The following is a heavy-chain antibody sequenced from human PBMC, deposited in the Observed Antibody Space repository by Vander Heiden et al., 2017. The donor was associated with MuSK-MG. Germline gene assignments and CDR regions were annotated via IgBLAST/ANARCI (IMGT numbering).Heavy chain of an antibody. J-gene: IGHJ6*03. CDR3: ARGAYDFWSGLGYYYYYYMDV. CDR1: GGTFSSYA. CDR2: IIPIFGTA. V-gene: IGHV1-69*06. D-gene: IGHD3-3*01. Sequence: QVQLVQSGAEVKKPGSSVKVSCKASGGTFSSYAISWVRQAHGQGLEWMGGIIPIFGTANYAQKFQGRVTITADKSTSTAYMELSSLRSEDTAVYYCARGAYDFWSGLGYYYYYYMDVWGKGTTVTVSS.